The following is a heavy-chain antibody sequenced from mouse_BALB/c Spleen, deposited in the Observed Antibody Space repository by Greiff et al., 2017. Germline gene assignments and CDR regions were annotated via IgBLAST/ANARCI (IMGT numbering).Heavy chain of an antibody. J-gene: IGHJ4*01. CDR1: GYSITSDYA. CDR3: AKWQDTYAMDY. Sequence: EVMLVESGPGLVKPSQSLSLTCTVTGYSITSDYAWNWIRQFPGNKLEWMGYISYSGSTSYNPSLKSRISITRDTSKNQFFLQLNSVTTEDTATYYCAKWQDTYAMDYWGQGTSVTVSS. V-gene: IGHV3-2*02. D-gene: IGHD3-3*01. CDR2: ISYSGST.